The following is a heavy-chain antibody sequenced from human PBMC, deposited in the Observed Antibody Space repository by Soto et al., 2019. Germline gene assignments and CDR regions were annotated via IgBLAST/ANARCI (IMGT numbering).Heavy chain of an antibody. CDR3: ARVAYYYDSSGYCLYFQH. V-gene: IGHV4-31*03. D-gene: IGHD3-22*01. J-gene: IGHJ1*01. CDR1: GGSISSGGYY. CDR2: IYYSGST. Sequence: SETLSLTCTVSGGSISSGGYYWSWIRQHPGKGLEWIGYIYYSGSTYYNPSLKSRVTISVDTSKNQFSLKLSSVTAADTAVYYCARVAYYYDSSGYCLYFQHWGQGTLVTVSS.